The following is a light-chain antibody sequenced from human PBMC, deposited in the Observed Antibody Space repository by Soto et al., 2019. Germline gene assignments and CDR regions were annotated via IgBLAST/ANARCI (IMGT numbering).Light chain of an antibody. J-gene: IGKJ3*01. CDR3: MHNIQFPKD. V-gene: IGKV2D-29*01. CDR2: EVS. Sequence: DIVMTQTPLSLSVTPGQPASISCKSSQSLLHSDGKTYLYWYLQKPGQPTQLLIYEVSNRFTGVKDRFSGSGSGTDITLKISRMKAEDVEVYYCMHNIQFPKDFGPGNKVDIK. CDR1: QSLLHSDGKTY.